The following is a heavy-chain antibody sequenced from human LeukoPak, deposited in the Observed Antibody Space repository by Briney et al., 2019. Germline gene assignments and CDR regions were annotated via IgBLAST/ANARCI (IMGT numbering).Heavy chain of an antibody. CDR3: ARAFWSGPPDY. Sequence: GGSLRLSCAASGFTFSSYWTHWVRQTPGKGLVWVSRINSDGSSTSYADSVKGRFTISRDNAKNTLYLQMNSLRAEDTAVYYCARAFWSGPPDYWGQGTLVTVSS. J-gene: IGHJ4*02. CDR2: INSDGSST. D-gene: IGHD3-3*01. CDR1: GFTFSSYW. V-gene: IGHV3-74*01.